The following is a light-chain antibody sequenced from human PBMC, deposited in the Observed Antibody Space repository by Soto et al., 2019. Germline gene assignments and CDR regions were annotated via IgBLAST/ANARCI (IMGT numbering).Light chain of an antibody. J-gene: IGKJ4*01. CDR1: QSVSSSY. Sequence: EIVLTQSPGTLSLSPGERATLSCRASQSVSSSYLAWYQQKPGQAPRLLIYGTSSRATGISDRFRGSGSGTDFTLTISRLEPEDFAVYYCQQYGSSPLTFGGGTKVDI. V-gene: IGKV3-20*01. CDR2: GTS. CDR3: QQYGSSPLT.